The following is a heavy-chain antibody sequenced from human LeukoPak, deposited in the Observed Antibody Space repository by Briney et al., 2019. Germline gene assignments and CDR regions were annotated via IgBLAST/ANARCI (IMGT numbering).Heavy chain of an antibody. CDR2: ISSSSSTI. Sequence: GGSLRLSCAASGFTFSSYWMSWVRQAPGKGLEWVSYISSSSSTIYYADSVKGRFTISRDNAKNSLYLQMNSLRAEDTAVYYCARDRGTYYYDSSEGDWGQGTLVTVSS. CDR1: GFTFSSYW. D-gene: IGHD3-22*01. V-gene: IGHV3-48*01. J-gene: IGHJ4*02. CDR3: ARDRGTYYYDSSEGD.